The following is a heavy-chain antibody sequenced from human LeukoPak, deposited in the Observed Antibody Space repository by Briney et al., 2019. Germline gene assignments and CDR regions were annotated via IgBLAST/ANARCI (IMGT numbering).Heavy chain of an antibody. Sequence: ASVKVSCKASGGTFSSYAINWVRQATGQGLEWMGWMNPDSGNTGYAQKFQGRVTMTRNTSINTAYMELSSLKSDDTAVYYCARGVATNYWGQGTLVTVSS. CDR3: ARGVATNY. CDR2: MNPDSGNT. V-gene: IGHV1-8*02. J-gene: IGHJ4*02. D-gene: IGHD5-12*01. CDR1: GGTFSSYA.